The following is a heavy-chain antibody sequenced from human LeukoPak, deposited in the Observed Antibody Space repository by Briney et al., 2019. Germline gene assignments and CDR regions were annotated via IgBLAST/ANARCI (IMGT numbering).Heavy chain of an antibody. D-gene: IGHD5-12*01. Sequence: GAPRLSRAASRFTFSSFLVQWGPPAPGEGGGWVSRIDGDGSSTNYADSVKGRFTISRDNAKNTLYLQMNSLRAEDTAVYYCARGYSGYFYYWGQGTLVTVSS. V-gene: IGHV3-74*01. CDR1: RFTFSSFL. J-gene: IGHJ4*02. CDR2: IDGDGSST. CDR3: ARGYSGYFYY.